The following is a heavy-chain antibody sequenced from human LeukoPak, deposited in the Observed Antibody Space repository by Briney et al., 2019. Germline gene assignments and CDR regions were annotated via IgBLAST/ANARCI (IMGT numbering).Heavy chain of an antibody. CDR2: ISTDGGST. D-gene: IGHD3-3*01. CDR1: GFTFSDYA. CDR3: AKDSEGTISYDFWIGYPDF. J-gene: IGHJ4*02. V-gene: IGHV3-23*01. Sequence: GGSLRLSCAASGFTFSDYAVSWVRQAPGKGLEWVSTISTDGGSTYYADSVKGRFIISRDNSKNTLHLQINSLRAEDTAVYYCAKDSEGTISYDFWIGYPDFWGQGTLVTVSS.